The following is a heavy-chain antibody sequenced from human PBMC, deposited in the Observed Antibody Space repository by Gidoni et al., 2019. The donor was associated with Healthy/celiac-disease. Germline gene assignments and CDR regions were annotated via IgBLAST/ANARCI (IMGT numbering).Heavy chain of an antibody. CDR2: IWYDGSNK. CDR1: GFTFSSYG. J-gene: IGHJ4*02. V-gene: IGHV3-33*01. Sequence: QVQLVESGGGVVQPGRSLRLSCAASGFTFSSYGMHWVRQAPGKGLEWVAVIWYDGSNKYYADSVKGRFTISRDNSKNTLYLQMNSLRAEDTAVYYCARGDPSAAGTFFFDYWGQGTLVTVSS. D-gene: IGHD6-13*01. CDR3: ARGDPSAAGTFFFDY.